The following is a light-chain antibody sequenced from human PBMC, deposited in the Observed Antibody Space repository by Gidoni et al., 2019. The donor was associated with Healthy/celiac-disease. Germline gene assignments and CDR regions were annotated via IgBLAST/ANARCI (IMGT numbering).Light chain of an antibody. V-gene: IGLV3-25*02. CDR2: KDS. CDR1: ALPKQY. CDR3: QSADSSGTYVV. Sequence: YELTQPPSVYVSPGQTARITCSGDALPKQYAYWYQQKPGQAPVLVIYKDSERPSGIPARFSGSSSGTTVTLTISGVQAEDEADYYCQSADSSGTYVVFGGGTKLTVL. J-gene: IGLJ2*01.